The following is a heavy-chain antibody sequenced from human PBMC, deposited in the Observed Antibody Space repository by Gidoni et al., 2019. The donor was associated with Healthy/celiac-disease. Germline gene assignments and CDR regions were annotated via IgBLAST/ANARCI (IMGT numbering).Heavy chain of an antibody. CDR3: ARVMPRITMVRAEADDAFDI. CDR2: IYYSGST. V-gene: IGHV4-59*01. CDR1: GGSISSYY. Sequence: QVQLQESGPGLVKPSETLSLTCTVSGGSISSYYWSWIRQPPGKGLEWIGYIYYSGSTNYNPSLKSRVTISVDTSKNQFSLKLSSVTAADTAVYYCARVMPRITMVRAEADDAFDIWGQGTMVTVSS. D-gene: IGHD3-10*01. J-gene: IGHJ3*02.